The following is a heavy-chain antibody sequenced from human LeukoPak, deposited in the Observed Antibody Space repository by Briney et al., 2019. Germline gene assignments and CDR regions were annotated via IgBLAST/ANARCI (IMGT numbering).Heavy chain of an antibody. D-gene: IGHD3-3*01. Sequence: GGSLRLSCAASGFTFSSYEMNWVRQAPGKGLEWVSYISSSGSTIYYADSVKGRFTISRDNAKNSLYLQMNSLRAEDTAVYYCAKEPYYDFWSGPYYYYCMDVWGKGTTVTVSS. CDR1: GFTFSSYE. CDR3: AKEPYYDFWSGPYYYYCMDV. J-gene: IGHJ6*03. CDR2: ISSSGSTI. V-gene: IGHV3-48*03.